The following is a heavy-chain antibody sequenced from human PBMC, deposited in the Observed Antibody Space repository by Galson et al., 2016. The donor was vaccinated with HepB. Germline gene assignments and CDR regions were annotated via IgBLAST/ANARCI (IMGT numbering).Heavy chain of an antibody. CDR2: ISVYNGNT. D-gene: IGHD1-1*01. V-gene: IGHV1-18*01. Sequence: SVKVSCKASGHTFNMHGITWVRQAPGQGLEWMGWISVYNGNTKYAENIQGRVTMTTDISTSTAYMELRSLRSYDTAVYYCASTACEFPTDFDFWGQGTLVTVSS. CDR1: GHTFNMHG. J-gene: IGHJ4*02. CDR3: ASTACEFPTDFDF.